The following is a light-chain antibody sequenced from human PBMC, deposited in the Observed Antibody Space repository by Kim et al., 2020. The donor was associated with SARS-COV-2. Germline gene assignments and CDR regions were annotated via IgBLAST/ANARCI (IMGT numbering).Light chain of an antibody. V-gene: IGKV3-15*01. CDR1: QSISSRY. CDR3: HQYNSWPWT. J-gene: IGKJ1*01. Sequence: SPGESAPLSCRASQSISSRYLSWYQHKPGQAPRLLIYAASTRATGIPARFSGSGSGTEFTLTISSLQSEDFALYYCHQYNSWPWTFGQGTKVDIK. CDR2: AAS.